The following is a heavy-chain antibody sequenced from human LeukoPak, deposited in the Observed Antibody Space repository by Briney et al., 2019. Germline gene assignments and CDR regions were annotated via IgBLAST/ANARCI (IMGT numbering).Heavy chain of an antibody. Sequence: ADSVKGRFTISRDNSKNTLYLQMNSLRAEDTAAYYCAKGTYDSRGHFDYWGQGTLVTVSS. V-gene: IGHV3-23*01. D-gene: IGHD3-22*01. CDR3: AKGTYDSRGHFDY. J-gene: IGHJ4*02.